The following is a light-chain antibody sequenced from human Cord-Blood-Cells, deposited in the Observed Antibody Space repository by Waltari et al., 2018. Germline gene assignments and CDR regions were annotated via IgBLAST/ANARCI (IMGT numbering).Light chain of an antibody. Sequence: IQQTQSPSSLSASVGDRVTITCRTSQSISSYLNWYQQKPGKAPNLLIYAASSLQSGVPSSFSGSRSGTDFSLTISSLQPQDFATYYCQQSYSTPYTFGQGTKLEIK. CDR1: QSISSY. CDR3: QQSYSTPYT. CDR2: AAS. J-gene: IGKJ2*01. V-gene: IGKV1-39*01.